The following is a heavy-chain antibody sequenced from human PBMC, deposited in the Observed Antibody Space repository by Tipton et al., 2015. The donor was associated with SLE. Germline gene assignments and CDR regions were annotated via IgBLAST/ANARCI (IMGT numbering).Heavy chain of an antibody. CDR1: GLTFSNYG. CDR3: AAQIGNTDRWFDDLRY. J-gene: IGHJ4*02. V-gene: IGHV3-33*01. CDR2: VWYDGENK. Sequence: RSLRLSCAASGLTFSNYGMHWVRQAPGKGLEWVAVVWYDGENKYFADSVKGRFTISRDDSGHTLFLQMNSLRAEDTAVYFCAAQIGNTDRWFDDLRYWGQGTLVTVSS. D-gene: IGHD3-10*01.